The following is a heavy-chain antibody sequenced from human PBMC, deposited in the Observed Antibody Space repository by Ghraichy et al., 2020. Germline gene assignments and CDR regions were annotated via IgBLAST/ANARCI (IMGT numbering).Heavy chain of an antibody. CDR1: GFTFSSHS. D-gene: IGHD4-23*01. CDR3: ARGSRVVRFYYYDGMDV. CDR2: ITSSSRTI. Sequence: GALNISCVGSGFTFSSHSMNWVRQSPGKGLEWVSYITSSSRTIFYADSVKGRFTISRDNAQNSLSLQMNSLRDEDTAVYYCARGSRVVRFYYYDGMDVWGQGTTVTVSS. J-gene: IGHJ6*02. V-gene: IGHV3-48*02.